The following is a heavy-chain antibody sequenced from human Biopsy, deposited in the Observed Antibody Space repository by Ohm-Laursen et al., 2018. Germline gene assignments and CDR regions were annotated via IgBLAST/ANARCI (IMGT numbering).Heavy chain of an antibody. V-gene: IGHV3-48*01. CDR2: ISSGSSPI. Sequence: LSLSCAASGFTFSSYSMNWVRQAPGKGLEWVSFISSGSSPIYYANSVKGRFTISRDDAKNSLYLQMNSLRAEDTAVYYCTRGRTGGWGQGTLVTVSS. J-gene: IGHJ4*02. CDR3: TRGRTGG. D-gene: IGHD1/OR15-1a*01. CDR1: GFTFSSYS.